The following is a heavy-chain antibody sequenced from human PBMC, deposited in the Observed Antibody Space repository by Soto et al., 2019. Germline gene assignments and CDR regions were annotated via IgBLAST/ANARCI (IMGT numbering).Heavy chain of an antibody. CDR3: ATIRVRGGPLRFED. CDR1: GGLISKYS. J-gene: IGHJ4*01. D-gene: IGHD5-12*01. CDR2: VLPISGST. V-gene: IGHV1-69*06. Sequence: QVQLVQSGAEVRKPGSSVKVSCKTSGGLISKYSFNWVRQAPGQGLEWMRGVLPISGSTDYAQKFQGRLTITADRSTSTVYMELSRLRSDDTANYYCATIRVRGGPLRFEDGGQGMLISVSS.